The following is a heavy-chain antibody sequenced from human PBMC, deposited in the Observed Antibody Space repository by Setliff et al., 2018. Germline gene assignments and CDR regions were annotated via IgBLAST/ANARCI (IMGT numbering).Heavy chain of an antibody. D-gene: IGHD3-10*01. J-gene: IGHJ6*02. V-gene: IGHV4-39*01. CDR3: ARGKRATLVRGVVGGYYYYGMDV. CDR2: IYYSGST. CDR1: GGSISGSGYY. Sequence: SETLSLTCTVSGGSISGSGYYWGWIRQPPGKGLEWIGTIYYSGSTYYNPSLKSRVTISVDTSKNQFSLKLSSVTAADTAVYYCARGKRATLVRGVVGGYYYYGMDVWGQGTTVTVSS.